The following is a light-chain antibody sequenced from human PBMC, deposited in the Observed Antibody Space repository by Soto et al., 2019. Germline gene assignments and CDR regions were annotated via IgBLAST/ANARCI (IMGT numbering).Light chain of an antibody. CDR2: DVS. Sequence: QSALTQPASVSGSPGQSITISCTGTSSDVGGYNYVSWYQQHPGKAPKLMIYDVSNRPSGVSNRFSGYKSGNTASLTISGLQAEDETDYYCSSYTSSSTLEGVVFGGGTKVTVL. CDR3: SSYTSSSTLEGVV. J-gene: IGLJ2*01. CDR1: SSDVGGYNY. V-gene: IGLV2-14*01.